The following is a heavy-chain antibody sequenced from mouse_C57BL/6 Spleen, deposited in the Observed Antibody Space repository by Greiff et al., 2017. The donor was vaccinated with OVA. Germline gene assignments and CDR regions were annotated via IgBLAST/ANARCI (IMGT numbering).Heavy chain of an antibody. Sequence: EVKLMESGAELVRPGASVKLSCTASGFNIKDAYMHWVQQRPAQGLAWIGWIDTENGDTEYASKFQGKATITADTSSNTAYLQLSSLTSEDTAVYYCTTELGRDYWGQGTTLTGSS. CDR1: GFNIKDAY. CDR2: IDTENGDT. V-gene: IGHV14-4*01. CDR3: TTELGRDY. J-gene: IGHJ2*01. D-gene: IGHD4-1*01.